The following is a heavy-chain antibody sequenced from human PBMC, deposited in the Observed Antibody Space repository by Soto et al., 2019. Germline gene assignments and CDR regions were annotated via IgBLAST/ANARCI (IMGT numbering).Heavy chain of an antibody. CDR2: ISGSGGST. CDR1: GFTFSSYA. V-gene: IGHV3-23*01. J-gene: IGHJ5*02. Sequence: VGSLRLSCAASGFTFSSYAMSWVRQAPGKGLEWVSAISGSGGSTYYADSVKGRFTISRDNSKNTLYLQMNSLRAEDTAVYYCAKDKSIVVVPAASGWFDPWGQGTLVTVSS. D-gene: IGHD2-2*01. CDR3: AKDKSIVVVPAASGWFDP.